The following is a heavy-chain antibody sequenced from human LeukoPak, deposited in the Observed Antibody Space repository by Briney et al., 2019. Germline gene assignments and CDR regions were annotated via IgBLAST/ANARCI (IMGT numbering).Heavy chain of an antibody. D-gene: IGHD2-2*01. V-gene: IGHV4-30-4*08. Sequence: PSQTLSLTCTVSGGSISSGDYYWSWIRQPPGKGLEWIGYIYYSGSTYYNPSLKSRVTISVDTSKNQFSLKLSSVTAADTAVYYCASRVCSSTSCYDSFDYWGQGTLVTVSS. CDR1: GGSISSGDYY. CDR2: IYYSGST. CDR3: ASRVCSSTSCYDSFDY. J-gene: IGHJ4*02.